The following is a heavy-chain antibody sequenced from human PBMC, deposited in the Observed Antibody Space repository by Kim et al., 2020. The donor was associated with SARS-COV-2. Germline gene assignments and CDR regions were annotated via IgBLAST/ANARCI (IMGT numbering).Heavy chain of an antibody. D-gene: IGHD6-13*01. Sequence: GGSLRLSCAASGVTFSSYGMHWVRQAPGKGLEWVAVIWYDGSNKYYADPVNGGYTIARDNSKNTLYLQMNSLRAEDTAVYYCARDGDSSSWDSFDYWGQGTLVTVSS. CDR1: GVTFSSYG. V-gene: IGHV3-33*01. J-gene: IGHJ4*02. CDR2: IWYDGSNK. CDR3: ARDGDSSSWDSFDY.